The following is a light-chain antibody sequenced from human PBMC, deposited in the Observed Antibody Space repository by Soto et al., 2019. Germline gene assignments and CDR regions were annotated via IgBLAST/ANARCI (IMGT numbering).Light chain of an antibody. Sequence: QPVLTQPASVSGSPGQSITISCTGTMSDVGGYNYVSWYQQHPGKAPQLIIYGVTNRPSGVSSRFSGSKSGNTASLTISGLQAEDEADYYCSSFASVSILVFGGGTQLTVL. CDR2: GVT. CDR3: SSFASVSILV. J-gene: IGLJ3*02. V-gene: IGLV2-14*01. CDR1: MSDVGGYNY.